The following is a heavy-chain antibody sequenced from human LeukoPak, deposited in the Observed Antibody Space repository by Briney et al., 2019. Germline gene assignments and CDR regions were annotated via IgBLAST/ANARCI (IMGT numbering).Heavy chain of an antibody. Sequence: ASVKVSCKASGYTFTGYYMHWVRQAPGQGLEWMGWINPNSGGTNYAQKLQGRVTMTTGTSTSTAYMELRSLRSDDTAVYYCARVHLVGTTVADAFDIWGQGTMVTVSS. CDR3: ARVHLVGTTVADAFDI. D-gene: IGHD4-23*01. J-gene: IGHJ3*02. V-gene: IGHV1-2*02. CDR2: INPNSGGT. CDR1: GYTFTGYY.